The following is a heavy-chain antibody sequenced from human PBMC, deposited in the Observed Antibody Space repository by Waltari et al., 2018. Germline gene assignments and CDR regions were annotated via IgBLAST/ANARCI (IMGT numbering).Heavy chain of an antibody. CDR3: ARDEIAVAGTGDY. V-gene: IGHV1-69*08. D-gene: IGHD6-19*01. CDR2: IIPILGIA. Sequence: QVQLVQSGAEVKKPGSSVKVPCKASGGTFRSYTISWVRQAPGQGLEWMGRIIPILGIANYAQKFQGRVTITADKSTSTAYMELSSLRSEDTAVYYCARDEIAVAGTGDYWGQGTLVTVSS. J-gene: IGHJ4*02. CDR1: GGTFRSYT.